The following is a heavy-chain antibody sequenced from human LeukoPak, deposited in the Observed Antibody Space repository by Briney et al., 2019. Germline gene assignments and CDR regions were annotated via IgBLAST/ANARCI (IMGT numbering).Heavy chain of an antibody. V-gene: IGHV6-1*01. CDR1: GDIFSSNSTA. D-gene: IGHD7-27*01. CDR3: ARYRTGVFYY. CDR2: TYYRSTLYN. Sequence: SQTLSLTCALSGDIFSSNSTAWDWLRQSPSRGLEWLGSTYYRSTLYNEYAASVKSPITSKPGKSKTQFCLQLNSVTPEDAAVYYCARYRTGVFYYCGQGTLVTVSS. J-gene: IGHJ4*02.